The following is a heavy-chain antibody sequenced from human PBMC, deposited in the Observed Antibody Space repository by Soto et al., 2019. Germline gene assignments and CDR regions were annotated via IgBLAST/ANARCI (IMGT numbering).Heavy chain of an antibody. Sequence: QVQLVESGGGLVKPGGSLRLSCAASGFTFSDYYMSWIRQAPGKGLEWVSYINSSSSYTNYADSVKGRFTISRDNAKNSLYLQMHSLRVEETAVYYCARIITAAGGRRYFDLWGRGTLVTVSS. V-gene: IGHV3-11*05. CDR1: GFTFSDYY. J-gene: IGHJ2*01. CDR3: ARIITAAGGRRYFDL. CDR2: INSSSSYT. D-gene: IGHD6-13*01.